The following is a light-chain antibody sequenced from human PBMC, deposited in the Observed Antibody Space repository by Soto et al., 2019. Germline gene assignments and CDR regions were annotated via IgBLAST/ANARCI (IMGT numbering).Light chain of an antibody. J-gene: IGKJ1*01. V-gene: IGKV1-39*01. CDR3: QQTYSGPWT. CDR1: QSIGNF. CDR2: AAS. Sequence: DIQMTQSPSSLSASVGDKVTITCRASQSIGNFLNWYRQKSGKAPSLVISAASRLNNGVPSRFSGSGSGTDITLTISNLQSEDCATYYCQQTYSGPWTFGQGTNVEI.